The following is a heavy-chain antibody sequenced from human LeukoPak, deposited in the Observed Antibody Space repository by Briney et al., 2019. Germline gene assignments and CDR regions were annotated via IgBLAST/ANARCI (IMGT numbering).Heavy chain of an antibody. J-gene: IGHJ4*02. CDR3: ARGPRRVWFGEYSPDY. D-gene: IGHD3-10*01. CDR1: GFTFDDYT. CDR2: ISWNSGSI. V-gene: IGHV3-9*01. Sequence: GGSLRLSCAASGFTFDDYTMHWVRQAPGKGLEWVSGISWNSGSIGYADSVKGRFTISRDNSKNTLYLQMNSLRAEDTAVYYCARGPRRVWFGEYSPDYWGQGTLVTVSS.